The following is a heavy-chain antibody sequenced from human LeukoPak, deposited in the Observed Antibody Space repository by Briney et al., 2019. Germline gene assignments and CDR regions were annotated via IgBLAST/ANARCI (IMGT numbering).Heavy chain of an antibody. D-gene: IGHD5-24*01. J-gene: IGHJ4*02. CDR2: IYLDGRA. CDR3: ARDAETSLAN. Sequence: GGSLRLSCAASGFAVSSNYMNWVRQAPGKGLEWVTVIYLDGRADYADSVKGRFTISSDNSKNTVYLQMNSLKDEDTAVYYCARDAETSLANWGQGRLVTVSP. CDR1: GFAVSSNY. V-gene: IGHV3-66*01.